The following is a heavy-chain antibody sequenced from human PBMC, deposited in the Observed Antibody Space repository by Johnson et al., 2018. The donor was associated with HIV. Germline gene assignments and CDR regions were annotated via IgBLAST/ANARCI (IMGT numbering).Heavy chain of an antibody. J-gene: IGHJ3*02. CDR3: ARTEMITFGGSIVLGGAFDS. Sequence: YYADSVKGRFTISRDNSNNTLYLQMNSLRAEDTAVYYCARTEMITFGGSIVLGGAFDSWGQGTMVTVSS. D-gene: IGHD3-16*02. V-gene: IGHV3-30*01.